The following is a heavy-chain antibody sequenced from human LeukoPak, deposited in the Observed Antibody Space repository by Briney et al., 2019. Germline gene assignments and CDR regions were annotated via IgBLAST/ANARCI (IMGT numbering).Heavy chain of an antibody. CDR3: ARKSSGWGNWFDP. V-gene: IGHV4-59*01. Sequence: SETLSLTCTVSGGSISSYYWSWIRQPPGKGLEWIGYIYYSGSTNYNPSLKSRVTISVDTSKNQFSLKLSSVTAADTAVYYCARKSSGWGNWFDPWGQETLVTVSS. J-gene: IGHJ5*02. D-gene: IGHD6-19*01. CDR2: IYYSGST. CDR1: GGSISSYY.